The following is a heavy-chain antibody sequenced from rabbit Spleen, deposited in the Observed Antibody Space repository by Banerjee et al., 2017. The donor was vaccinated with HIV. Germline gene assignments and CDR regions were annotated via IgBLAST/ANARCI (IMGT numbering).Heavy chain of an antibody. J-gene: IGHJ6*01. Sequence: QEQLEESGGDLVKPGASLTLTCTASGFDFSSSDYMCWVRQAPGKGLEWISCIYAGSSGFTYSATWAKGRFTCSKTSSTTVTLQMTSLTVADTATYFCARDTGSSFSSYGMDLWGQGTLVTVS. CDR2: IYAGSSGFT. CDR3: ARDTGSSFSSYGMDL. D-gene: IGHD8-1*01. V-gene: IGHV1S45*01. CDR1: GFDFSSSDY.